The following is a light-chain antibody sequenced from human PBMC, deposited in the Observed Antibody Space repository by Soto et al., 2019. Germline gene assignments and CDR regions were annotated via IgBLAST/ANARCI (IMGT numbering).Light chain of an antibody. CDR1: QSVSRY. CDR3: QQRT. V-gene: IGKV3-11*01. CDR2: DAS. J-gene: IGKJ5*01. Sequence: EIVLTQSPATLSLSPGERATLSCRASQSVSRYLAWYQQKSGQAPRLLIYDASNRATGIPARFSGSGSGTDFTLTIRSLDPEDFAVYYCQQRTFGQGTRLEIK.